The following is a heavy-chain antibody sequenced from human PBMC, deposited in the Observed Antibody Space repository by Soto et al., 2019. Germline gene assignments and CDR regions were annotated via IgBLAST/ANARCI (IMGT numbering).Heavy chain of an antibody. CDR3: AKEVIEATTYCCYFGMDV. J-gene: IGHJ6*04. CDR1: GFTFSSYG. CDR2: ISYDGSNK. V-gene: IGHV3-30*18. D-gene: IGHD5-12*01. Sequence: QVQLVESGGGVVQPGRSLRLSCAASGFTFSSYGMHWVRQAPGKGLEWVAVISYDGSNKYYADSVKGRFTISRDNSKNTLYLQMNGLIAGDTAVYYCAKEVIEATTYCCYFGMDVWGEGTTVTVSS.